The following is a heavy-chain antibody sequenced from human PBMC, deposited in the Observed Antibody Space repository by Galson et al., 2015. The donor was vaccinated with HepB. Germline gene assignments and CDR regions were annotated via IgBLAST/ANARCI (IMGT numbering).Heavy chain of an antibody. J-gene: IGHJ6*03. Sequence: SVKVSCKASGYTFTRYGISWVRQAPGQGLEWMGWISAYNGHTNYAQKLQDRVTMTTDTSTTTAYMELRSLRSDDTGVYYCARGPPHYEFWGPYYMDVWGKETTVTV. D-gene: IGHD3-3*01. CDR3: ARGPPHYEFWGPYYMDV. CDR2: ISAYNGHT. V-gene: IGHV1-18*04. CDR1: GYTFTRYG.